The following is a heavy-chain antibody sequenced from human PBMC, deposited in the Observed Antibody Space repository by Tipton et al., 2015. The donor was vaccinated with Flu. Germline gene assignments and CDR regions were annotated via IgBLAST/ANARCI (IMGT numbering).Heavy chain of an antibody. Sequence: CAASGFTFSSYEMNWVRQAPGKGLEWVSYISSSGSTIYYADSVKGRFTISRDNAKNSLYLQMNSLRAEDTAVYYCARVRVRIAVAGTSDYWGQGTLVTVSS. CDR2: ISSSGSTI. CDR3: ARVRVRIAVAGTSDY. J-gene: IGHJ4*02. CDR1: GFTFSSYE. V-gene: IGHV3-48*03. D-gene: IGHD6-19*01.